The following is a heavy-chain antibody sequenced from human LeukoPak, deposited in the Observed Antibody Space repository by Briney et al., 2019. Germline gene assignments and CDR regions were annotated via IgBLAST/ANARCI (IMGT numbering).Heavy chain of an antibody. Sequence: SETLSLTCTVSGVSVSNSLYYWSWIRQPPGKGLEWIGYIYYSGSTNYHPSLKSRVTISIDTSRTQFSLRLNSMTAADTAIYYCARVLRAASWRSYDYWGQGSLVTVSS. D-gene: IGHD5-18*01. CDR1: GVSVSNSLYY. CDR3: ARVLRAASWRSYDY. V-gene: IGHV4-61*01. J-gene: IGHJ4*02. CDR2: IYYSGST.